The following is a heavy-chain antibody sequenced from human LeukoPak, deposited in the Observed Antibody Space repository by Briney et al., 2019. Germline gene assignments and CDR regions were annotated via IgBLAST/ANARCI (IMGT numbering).Heavy chain of an antibody. CDR1: GFTFSSYS. CDR3: ATVPGYFDY. V-gene: IGHV3-48*02. Sequence: GGSLRLSCAASGFTFSSYSMNWVRQAPGKGLEWVSYISSSGTTIYHADSVKGRFTMSRDNAKNSLYLQMNSLRDEDTAVYYCATVPGYFDYWGQGSLVTVSS. CDR2: ISSSGTTI. J-gene: IGHJ4*02.